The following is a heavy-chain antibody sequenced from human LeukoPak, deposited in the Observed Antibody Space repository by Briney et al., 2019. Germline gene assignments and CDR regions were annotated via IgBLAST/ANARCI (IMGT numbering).Heavy chain of an antibody. J-gene: IGHJ4*02. CDR2: INPSGGST. D-gene: IGHD1-26*01. CDR3: AVGVGATHFDY. V-gene: IGHV1-46*01. CDR1: GYTFTSYY. Sequence: ASVKVSCKASGYTFTSYYMHWVRQAPGQGLEWMGIINPSGGSTSYAQKFQGRVTMTRDMSTSTAYMELRSLRSDDTAVYYCAVGVGATHFDYWGQGTLVTVSS.